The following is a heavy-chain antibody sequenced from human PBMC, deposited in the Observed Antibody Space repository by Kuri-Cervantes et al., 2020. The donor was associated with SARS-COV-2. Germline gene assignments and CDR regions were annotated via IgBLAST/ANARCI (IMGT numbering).Heavy chain of an antibody. J-gene: IGHJ2*01. D-gene: IGHD2-21*02. CDR2: TNSDGIST. Sequence: GGSLRLSCAASGFPFRSYWMHWVRHAPGKGLVWVSRTNSDGISTSYADSVKGRFTISRDNAKNTLYLQLNSLGAEDTAVYYCASGGVVTADWYFDLWGRGTLVTVSS. CDR3: ASGGVVTADWYFDL. CDR1: GFPFRSYW. V-gene: IGHV3-74*01.